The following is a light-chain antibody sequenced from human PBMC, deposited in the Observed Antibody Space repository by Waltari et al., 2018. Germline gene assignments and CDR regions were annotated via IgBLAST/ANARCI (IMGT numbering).Light chain of an antibody. CDR1: SSDVGRYNY. CDR3: SSFTGSDTHV. Sequence: QSALTQPASVSGSPGQSITISCTGTSSDVGRYNYVSWYQQHPGKAPKLMIYEVSHRPSGVSNLFSGSKSGNTASLTISGLQAEDEADYYCSSFTGSDTHVFGTGTKVTVL. V-gene: IGLV2-14*01. CDR2: EVS. J-gene: IGLJ1*01.